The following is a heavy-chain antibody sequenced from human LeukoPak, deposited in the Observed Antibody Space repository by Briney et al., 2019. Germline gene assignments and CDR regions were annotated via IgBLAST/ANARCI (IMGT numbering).Heavy chain of an antibody. CDR1: GFTVSSNY. J-gene: IGHJ4*02. CDR2: IYSGGNT. V-gene: IGHV3-53*01. D-gene: IGHD2-21*02. Sequence: GGSLRLSCAVSGFTVSSNYMSWVRQAPGKGLEWVPVIYSGGNTYYADSVKGRFTISRDISKDTLYLQMNSLRAEDTAVYYCARGGGAFCGGDCHRNFDYWGQGTLVTVSS. CDR3: ARGGGAFCGGDCHRNFDY.